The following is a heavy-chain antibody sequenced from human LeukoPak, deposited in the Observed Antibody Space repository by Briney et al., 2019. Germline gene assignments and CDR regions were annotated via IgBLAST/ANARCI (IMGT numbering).Heavy chain of an antibody. J-gene: IGHJ5*02. CDR1: GFTFSTYA. V-gene: IGHV3-23*01. D-gene: IGHD2-15*01. CDR3: AKGSVSVVPLYDP. CDR2: ISGGGGVT. Sequence: GGSLRLSCAASGFTFSTYAMSWVRQAPGKGLEWVSGISGGGGVTYYADSVKGRFTISRDNSKHTLYLQMNSLRAEDTAVYYCAKGSVSVVPLYDPWGQGTLVTVS.